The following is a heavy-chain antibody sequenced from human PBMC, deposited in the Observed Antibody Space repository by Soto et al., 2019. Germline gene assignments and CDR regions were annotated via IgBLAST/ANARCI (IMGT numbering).Heavy chain of an antibody. CDR2: IYTSGST. V-gene: IGHV4-4*07. CDR3: AREAARSYYYYYYGMDV. CDR1: GGSISSYY. Sequence: ETLSLTCTVSGGSISSYYWSWIRQPAGKGLEWIGRIYTSGSTNYNPSLKSRVTMSVDTSKNQFSLKLSSVTAADTAVYYCAREAARSYYYYYYGMDVWGQGTTVTVSS. J-gene: IGHJ6*02. D-gene: IGHD6-6*01.